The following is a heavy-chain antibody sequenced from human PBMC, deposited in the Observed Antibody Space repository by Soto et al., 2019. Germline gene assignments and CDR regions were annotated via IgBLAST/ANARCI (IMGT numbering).Heavy chain of an antibody. Sequence: QVQLVQSGAEVKKPGASVKVSCKASGYTFTSYALHWVRQAPGQRLEWMGWIATGSGNTKFSQNFQDRVTITRDTSARTVYLELSSLRSEDTAVYYCAGSLIYSEYEVFGYWGQGTLVTVSS. D-gene: IGHD4-4*01. CDR3: AGSLIYSEYEVFGY. J-gene: IGHJ4*02. CDR2: IATGSGNT. V-gene: IGHV1-3*04. CDR1: GYTFTSYA.